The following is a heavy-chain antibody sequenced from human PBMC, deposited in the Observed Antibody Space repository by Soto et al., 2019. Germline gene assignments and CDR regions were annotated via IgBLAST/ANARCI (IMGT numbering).Heavy chain of an antibody. Sequence: GGSLRLSCAASGFTFSSFWMSWVRQAPGKGLEWVANIKQDGSEKYYVDSVKGRFAISRDNAKNSLYLQMNSLRAEDTAVYYCARTRRDGYKDYYFDYWGQGTLVTVSS. J-gene: IGHJ4*02. CDR2: IKQDGSEK. CDR3: ARTRRDGYKDYYFDY. V-gene: IGHV3-7*05. D-gene: IGHD5-12*01. CDR1: GFTFSSFW.